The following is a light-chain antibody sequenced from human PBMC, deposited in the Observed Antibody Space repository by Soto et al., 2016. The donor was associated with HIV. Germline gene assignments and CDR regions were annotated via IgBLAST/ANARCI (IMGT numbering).Light chain of an antibody. CDR2: AAS. Sequence: DIQMTQSPPTVSASVGDRVTIACRASQTIYNWVAWYQQKPGKAPKLLISAASTLQSGVPSRFSGSGFGTDFTLTITSLQPDDVGIYHCRQYHNFLTFGLGTKVEVK. J-gene: IGKJ1*01. V-gene: IGKV1-5*03. CDR3: RQYHNFLT. CDR1: QTIYNW.